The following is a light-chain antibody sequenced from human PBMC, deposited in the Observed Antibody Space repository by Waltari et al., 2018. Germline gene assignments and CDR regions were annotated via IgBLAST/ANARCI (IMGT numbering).Light chain of an antibody. Sequence: QSVLTQPPSMSGTPGQRVTISCSGSNFNIGSNYVYWYQQFPGMAPQRLIYINTERPSGVPDRFSASKAGASASRAISGLLSEDEADYHCAAWDDSLSGRVFGGGTKLTV. CDR1: NFNIGSNY. V-gene: IGLV1-47*01. CDR2: INT. CDR3: AAWDDSLSGRV. J-gene: IGLJ2*01.